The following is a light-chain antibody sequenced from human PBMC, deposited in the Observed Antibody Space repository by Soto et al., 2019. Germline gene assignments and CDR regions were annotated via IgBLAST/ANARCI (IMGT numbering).Light chain of an antibody. CDR1: QTISSW. J-gene: IGKJ1*01. Sequence: QMSEGPSSRSRCVGDNVTITCRASQTISSWLAWYQQKPGKAPKLLIYKASTLKSGVPSRFSGSGSGTEFSLTISSLLPDDFAAYYFQHNRSYSEAFGHGTKVDIK. CDR2: KAS. CDR3: QHNRSYSEA. V-gene: IGKV1-5*03.